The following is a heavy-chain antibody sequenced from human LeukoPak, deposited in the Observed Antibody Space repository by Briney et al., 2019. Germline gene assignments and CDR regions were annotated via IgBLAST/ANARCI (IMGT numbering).Heavy chain of an antibody. CDR1: GGSFSGYY. J-gene: IGHJ4*02. CDR2: INHSGST. Sequence: PTETLSLTCAVYGGSFSGYYWSWIRQPPGKGLEWIGEINHSGSTNYNPSLKSRVTISVDTSKNQFSLKLSSVTAADTAVYYCARGGATRIQLWLRTYYFDYWGQGTLVTVSS. V-gene: IGHV4-34*01. CDR3: ARGGATRIQLWLRTYYFDY. D-gene: IGHD5-18*01.